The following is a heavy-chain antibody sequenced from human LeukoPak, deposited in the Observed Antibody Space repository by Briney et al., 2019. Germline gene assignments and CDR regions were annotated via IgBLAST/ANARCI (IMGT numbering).Heavy chain of an antibody. V-gene: IGHV3-9*01. J-gene: IGHJ3*02. CDR2: INWDGSRI. CDR3: ARASYYYDTSGLGAFDI. Sequence: PGGSLRLSCAASGFTFDDHAMYWVRRAPGKGLEWVSGINWDGSRIGYADAVKGRFTISRDSAKNSLYLQMNSLRTEDTALYYCARASYYYDTSGLGAFDIWGQGTLVTVSS. CDR1: GFTFDDHA. D-gene: IGHD3-22*01.